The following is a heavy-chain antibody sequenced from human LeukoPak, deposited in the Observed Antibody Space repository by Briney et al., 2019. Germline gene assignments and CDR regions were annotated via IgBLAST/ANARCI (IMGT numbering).Heavy chain of an antibody. V-gene: IGHV1-2*02. Sequence: ATVKVSCKASGYTFTGYYMHWVRQAPGQGLEWMGWINPNRGGTNYAQKFQGRVTMTRDTSISTAYMELSSLRSDDTAVYYCARCYCTTTSCSYFAFWGQGTLVTVSS. D-gene: IGHD2-2*01. CDR1: GYTFTGYY. J-gene: IGHJ4*02. CDR3: ARCYCTTTSCSYFAF. CDR2: INPNRGGT.